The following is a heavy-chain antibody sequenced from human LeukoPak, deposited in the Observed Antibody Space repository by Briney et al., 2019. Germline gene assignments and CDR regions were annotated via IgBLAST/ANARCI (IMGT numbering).Heavy chain of an antibody. CDR3: AQDTGKGDY. D-gene: IGHD1-14*01. CDR1: GLSFSNYG. V-gene: IGHV3-30*02. Sequence: PGGSLRLSCAASGLSFSNYGMHWVRQAPGKGLEWVAFILYDGSQKYYAESVEGRFAISGDNSKNTLYLQMNSLSIEDTAMYYCAQDTGKGDYWGQGTLVTVSS. J-gene: IGHJ4*02. CDR2: ILYDGSQK.